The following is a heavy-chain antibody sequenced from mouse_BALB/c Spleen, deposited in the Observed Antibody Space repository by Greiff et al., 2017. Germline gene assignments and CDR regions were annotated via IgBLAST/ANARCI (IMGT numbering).Heavy chain of an antibody. CDR2: IDPANGNT. CDR3: ARRGNDWAWFAY. CDR1: GFNIKDTY. V-gene: IGHV14-3*02. D-gene: IGHD2-4*01. J-gene: IGHJ3*01. Sequence: VQLQQSGAELVMPGASVKLSCTASGFNIKDTYMHWVKQRPEQGLEWIGRIDPANGNTKYDPKFQGKATITADTSSNTAYLQLSSLTSEDTAVYYCARRGNDWAWFAYWGQGTLVTVSA.